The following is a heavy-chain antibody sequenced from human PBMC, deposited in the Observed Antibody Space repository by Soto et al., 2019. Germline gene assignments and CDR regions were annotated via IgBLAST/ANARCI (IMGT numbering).Heavy chain of an antibody. CDR2: IIPIFGTA. J-gene: IGHJ6*02. CDR1: GGTFSSYA. Sequence: SVKVSCKAAGGTFSSYAISWVRQAPGQGLEWMGGIIPIFGTANYAQKFQGRVTITADKSTSTAYMELSSLRSEDTAVYYCARDTYYYGSGSYSHYYYYGMDVWGQGTTVTVSS. CDR3: ARDTYYYGSGSYSHYYYYGMDV. D-gene: IGHD3-10*01. V-gene: IGHV1-69*06.